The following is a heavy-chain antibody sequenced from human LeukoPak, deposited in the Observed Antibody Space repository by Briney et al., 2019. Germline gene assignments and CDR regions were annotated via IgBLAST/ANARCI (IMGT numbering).Heavy chain of an antibody. D-gene: IGHD3-16*01. J-gene: IGHJ4*02. V-gene: IGHV3-74*01. CDR3: ARHGPSYYFDY. CDR1: GFTSSSYW. Sequence: PGGSLRLSCAASGFTSSSYWMHWVRQVPGKGLVWVSRISGDGTARNYADSVKGRFTISRDNAKNSLYLQMNSLRTEDTAVYYCARHGPSYYFDYWGQGTLVTVSS. CDR2: ISGDGTAR.